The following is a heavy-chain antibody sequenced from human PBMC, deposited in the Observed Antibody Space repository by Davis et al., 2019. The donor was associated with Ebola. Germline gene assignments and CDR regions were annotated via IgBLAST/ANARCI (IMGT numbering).Heavy chain of an antibody. D-gene: IGHD3-22*01. J-gene: IGHJ4*02. V-gene: IGHV1-18*01. CDR1: GYTFTSYG. CDR3: ARDRRYYYGSSGYYSNDY. CDR2: ISAYNGNT. Sequence: ASSVKVSCKASGYTFTSYGISWVRQAPGQGLEWMGWISAYNGNTNYAQKLQGRVTMTTDTSTSTAYMELRSLRSDDTAVYYCARDRRYYYGSSGYYSNDYWGQGTLVTVSS.